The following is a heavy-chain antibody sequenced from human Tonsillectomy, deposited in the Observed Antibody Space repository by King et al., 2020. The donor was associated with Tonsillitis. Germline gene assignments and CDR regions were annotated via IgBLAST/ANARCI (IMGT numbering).Heavy chain of an antibody. CDR2: LSSAGTNE. V-gene: IGHV3-33*05. CDR1: GFTFTNHG. CDR3: ARLEY. J-gene: IGHJ4*02. Sequence: VQLVESGGGVVQPGRFLRLSCATSGFTFTNHGMHWVRQAPGKGLEWVAALSSAGTNEYYADSVKGRFTISRDTSKNTLYLQMHSLRAEDTAVYYCARLEYWGRGTLVTVSS.